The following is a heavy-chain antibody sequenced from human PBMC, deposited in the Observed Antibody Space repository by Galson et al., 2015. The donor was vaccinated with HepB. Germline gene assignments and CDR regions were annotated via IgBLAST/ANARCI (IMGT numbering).Heavy chain of an antibody. CDR2: IWYDGSNK. D-gene: IGHD6-6*01. CDR1: GFTFSSYG. V-gene: IGHV3-33*01. Sequence: FLRLSCAASGFTFSSYGMHWVRQAPGKGLEWVAVIWYDGSNKYYADSVKGRFTISRDNSKNTLYLQMNSLRAEDTAVYYCARVASEYSSSSGDNYYYYYGMDVWGQGTTVTVSS. CDR3: ARVASEYSSSSGDNYYYYYGMDV. J-gene: IGHJ6*02.